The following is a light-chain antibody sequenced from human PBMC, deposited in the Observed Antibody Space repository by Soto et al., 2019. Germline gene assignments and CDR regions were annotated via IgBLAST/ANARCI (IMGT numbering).Light chain of an antibody. V-gene: IGLV2-8*01. CDR2: EVN. CDR1: GSDVGRYNY. J-gene: IGLJ3*02. Sequence: QSALTQPPSASGSPGQSVTISCTGTGSDVGRYNYVSWYQHHPGKAPKLMIYEVNKRPSGVPDRFSASKSGNTASLTVSGLQPEDEADYYCSSYTGSDNLVFGGGTKLTVL. CDR3: SSYTGSDNLV.